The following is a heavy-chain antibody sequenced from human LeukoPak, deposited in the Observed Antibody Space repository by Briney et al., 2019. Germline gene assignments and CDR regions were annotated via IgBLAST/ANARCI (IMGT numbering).Heavy chain of an antibody. CDR1: GGSISSYY. J-gene: IGHJ4*02. CDR3: ARDRAGDIDY. Sequence: PSETLSLTCTVSGGSISSYYWSWIRQPPGKGLEWIGYIYYSGSTNYNPSLKSRVTISVDTSKNQFSLKLSSVTAADTAVYYCARDRAGDIDYWGPGTLVTVSS. CDR2: IYYSGST. V-gene: IGHV4-59*01. D-gene: IGHD7-27*01.